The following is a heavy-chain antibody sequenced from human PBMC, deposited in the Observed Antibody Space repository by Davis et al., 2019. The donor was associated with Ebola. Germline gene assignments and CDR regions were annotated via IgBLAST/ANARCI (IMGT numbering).Heavy chain of an antibody. D-gene: IGHD2-2*02. J-gene: IGHJ5*02. Sequence: MPGGSLRLSCAVSGGSISSSNWWSWVRQPPGKGLEWIGEIYHSGSTNYNPSLKSRVTISVDKSKNQFSLKLSSVTAADTAVYYCARGGLGYCSSTSCYTRGTNWFDPWGQGTLVTVSS. CDR2: IYHSGST. CDR1: GGSISSSNW. V-gene: IGHV4-4*02. CDR3: ARGGLGYCSSTSCYTRGTNWFDP.